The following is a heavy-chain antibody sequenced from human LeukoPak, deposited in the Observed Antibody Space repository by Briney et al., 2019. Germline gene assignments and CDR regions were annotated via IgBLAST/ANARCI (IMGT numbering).Heavy chain of an antibody. D-gene: IGHD1-20*01. V-gene: IGHV4-59*12. CDR2: FSYSGST. CDR3: AREGVNWNDVGYYGMDV. Sequence: SETLSLTCTVSGGSISSYYWSWIRQPPGKGLEWIGYFSYSGSTNYNPSLKSRVTISIDTSKNQFSLKLSSVTAADTAVYYCAREGVNWNDVGYYGMDVWGQGTTVTVSS. CDR1: GGSISSYY. J-gene: IGHJ6*02.